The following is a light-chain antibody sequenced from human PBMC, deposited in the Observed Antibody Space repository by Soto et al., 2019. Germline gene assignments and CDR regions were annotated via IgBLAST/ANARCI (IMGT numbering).Light chain of an antibody. CDR3: QQVVSYPRT. Sequence: IQLTQSPSSLSASVGDRVTVTCRASQGIGTYLVWYQQKCGKAPTVLIYGSSTLQTGVPSRFSGSGSGTDFSLTISSLHPEDVATYYCQQVVSYPRTFGQGTKVDIK. V-gene: IGKV1-9*01. CDR1: QGIGTY. J-gene: IGKJ1*01. CDR2: GSS.